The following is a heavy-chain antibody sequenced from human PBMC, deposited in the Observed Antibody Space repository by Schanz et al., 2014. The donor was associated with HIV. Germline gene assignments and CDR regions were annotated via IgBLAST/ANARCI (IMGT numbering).Heavy chain of an antibody. Sequence: QVQLVQSGSEVKKPGSSVKVSCKASGGTFSSYAISWVRQAPGQGLEWMGGIIPIFGTTNYAQKFQGRVTITADESTSTAYMELSSLRSEDTAVYYCASGRFDIVIWWGDAFLIWGRGTMVTVSS. V-gene: IGHV1-69*01. J-gene: IGHJ3*02. D-gene: IGHD5-12*01. CDR3: ASGRFDIVIWWGDAFLI. CDR2: IIPIFGTT. CDR1: GGTFSSYA.